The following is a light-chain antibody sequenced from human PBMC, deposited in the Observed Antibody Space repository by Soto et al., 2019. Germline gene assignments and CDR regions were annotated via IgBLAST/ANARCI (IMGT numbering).Light chain of an antibody. Sequence: EIVLTQSPATLSLSPGERATLSCRASQSVSSYLAWYQQKPGQGPRLLIYDASNRATGIPARFSGSGSGTDFTLTISSLEPEDFAVYYCQQRSNWVFGGGTKVEIK. CDR1: QSVSSY. CDR2: DAS. CDR3: QQRSNWV. J-gene: IGKJ4*01. V-gene: IGKV3-11*01.